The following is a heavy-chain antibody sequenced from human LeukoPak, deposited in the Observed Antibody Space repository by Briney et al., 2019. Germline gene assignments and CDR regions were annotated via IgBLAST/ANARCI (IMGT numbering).Heavy chain of an antibody. D-gene: IGHD5-24*01. CDR3: ANREVATTRGGFDL. J-gene: IGHJ3*01. Sequence: GGSLRLSCAASGFTFSSYSINWVRQAPGKGLEWVSSISSSSNYICYADSVKGRFTISRDNAKNSVYLQMNSLRAEDTAVYYCANREVATTRGGFDLWGQGTMVTVSS. CDR1: GFTFSSYS. V-gene: IGHV3-21*01. CDR2: ISSSSNYI.